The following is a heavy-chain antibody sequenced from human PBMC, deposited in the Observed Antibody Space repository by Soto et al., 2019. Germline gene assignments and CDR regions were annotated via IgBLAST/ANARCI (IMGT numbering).Heavy chain of an antibody. CDR3: ARDGYSSSSLVGYYYYGMDV. CDR1: GYTFTGYY. J-gene: IGHJ6*02. Sequence: ASVKVSCKASGYTFTGYYMHWLRQAPGQGLEWMGWINPNSGGTNYAQKFQGRVTMTRDTSISTAYMELSRLRSDDTAVYYCARDGYSSSSLVGYYYYGMDVWGQGTTVTVS. V-gene: IGHV1-2*02. CDR2: INPNSGGT. D-gene: IGHD6-6*01.